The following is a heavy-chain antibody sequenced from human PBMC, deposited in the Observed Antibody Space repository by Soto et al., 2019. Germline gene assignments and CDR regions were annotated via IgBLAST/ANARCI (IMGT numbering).Heavy chain of an antibody. CDR2: IYYSGST. Sequence: SETLSLTCTVPGASISSSSWSWIRQPPGKGLEWIGYIYYSGSTSYNPSLKSRVTISVDTSKNQFSLKLSSVTAADTAVYYCARYYDYYDSSGYYPWGQGTLVTVSS. CDR1: GASISSSS. V-gene: IGHV4-59*01. CDR3: ARYYDYYDSSGYYP. J-gene: IGHJ5*02. D-gene: IGHD3-22*01.